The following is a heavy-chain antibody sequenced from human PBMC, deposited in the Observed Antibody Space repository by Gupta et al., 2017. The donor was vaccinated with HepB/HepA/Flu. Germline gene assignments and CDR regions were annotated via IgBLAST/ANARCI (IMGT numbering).Heavy chain of an antibody. CDR2: IKHTGRT. V-gene: IGHV4-34*01. J-gene: IGHJ5*01. CDR3: ARDSIAGRPRWFDL. D-gene: IGHD6-6*01. Sequence: QVQLQQSGAGLLKPSETLSLTCAVSGWSFSGNYWNWIRQSPAQGLGRLGDIKHTGRTNYNPSLKSRVTISVDTSKNHFSLKLGAVTAADTAVYFCARDSIAGRPRWFDLWGQGTLVTVSS. CDR1: GWSFSGNY.